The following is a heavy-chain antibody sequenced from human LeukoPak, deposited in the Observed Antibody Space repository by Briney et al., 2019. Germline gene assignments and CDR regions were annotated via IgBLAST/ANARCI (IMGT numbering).Heavy chain of an antibody. D-gene: IGHD6-13*01. CDR2: IYTSGST. J-gene: IGHJ4*02. Sequence: PSETLSLTCSVSGGPISSGSYYWSWIRQPAGKGLEWIGRIYTSGSTNYNPSLKSRVTISVDTSKNQFSLRLSSVTAADTAVSYCARGRYVTTRGGAAAGFLDYWGQGTLVTVST. V-gene: IGHV4-61*02. CDR1: GGPISSGSYY. CDR3: ARGRYVTTRGGAAAGFLDY.